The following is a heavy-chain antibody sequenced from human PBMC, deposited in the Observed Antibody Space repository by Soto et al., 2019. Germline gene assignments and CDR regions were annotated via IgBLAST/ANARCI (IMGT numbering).Heavy chain of an antibody. CDR1: VFTFISYA. CDR3: AKDTGAAPVY. J-gene: IGHJ4*02. V-gene: IGHV3-23*01. CDR2: ISGSGGST. Sequence: GWSLRLSCASSVFTFISYAMSWVRQAPGKGLEWVSAISGSGGSTYYADSVKGRFTISRDNSKNTLYLQMNSLRAEDTAVYYCAKDTGAAPVYWGQGTLVTVSS. D-gene: IGHD6-19*01.